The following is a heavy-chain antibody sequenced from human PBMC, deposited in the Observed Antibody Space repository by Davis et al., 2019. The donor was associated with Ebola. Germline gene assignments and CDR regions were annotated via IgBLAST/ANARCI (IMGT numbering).Heavy chain of an antibody. D-gene: IGHD3-22*01. CDR1: GGSISSHY. CDR2: VYNSGST. CDR3: ARGSLKYYYDSSGYNY. J-gene: IGHJ4*02. V-gene: IGHV4-59*11. Sequence: SETLSLTCTVSGGSISSHYWSWIRQPPGKGLEWIGCVYNSGSTNYNPSLKSRVTISVDTSKNQFSLKLSSVTAADTAVYYCARGSLKYYYDSSGYNYWGQGTLVTVSS.